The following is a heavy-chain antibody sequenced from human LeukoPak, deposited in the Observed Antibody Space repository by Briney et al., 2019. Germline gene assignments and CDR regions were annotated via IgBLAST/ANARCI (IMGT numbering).Heavy chain of an antibody. V-gene: IGHV3-48*03. CDR1: GFTFSGYE. CDR2: ITSSGTI. D-gene: IGHD1-26*01. Sequence: GGSLRLSCAASGFTFSGYEMHWVRQAPGKRLEWISYITSSGTIYYADSVKGRFTISRDNAKNSLYLQMNSLSAEDTAVYYCASDAVGGTNFWGQGTLVTVSS. CDR3: ASDAVGGTNF. J-gene: IGHJ4*02.